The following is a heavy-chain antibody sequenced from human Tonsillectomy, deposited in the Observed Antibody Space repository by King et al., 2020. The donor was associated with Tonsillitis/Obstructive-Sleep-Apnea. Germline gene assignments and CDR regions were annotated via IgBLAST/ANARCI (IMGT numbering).Heavy chain of an antibody. CDR1: GFTFSDSA. CDR2: IRDKANTYAT. V-gene: IGHV3-73*01. CDR3: TSPLYYYGSAYKNLDY. D-gene: IGHD3-22*01. J-gene: IGHJ4*02. Sequence: VQLVESGGGLVQPGGSLKLSCAASGFTFSDSAIHWVRQASGKGPEWVGRIRDKANTYATAYAASVKGRFTISRDDSKNTAYLQMNSLKTEDTAVYYCTSPLYYYGSAYKNLDYWGQGTLVTVSS.